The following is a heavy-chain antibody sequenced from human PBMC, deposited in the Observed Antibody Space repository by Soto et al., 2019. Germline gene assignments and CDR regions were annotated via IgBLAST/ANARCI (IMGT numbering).Heavy chain of an antibody. Sequence: SSETLSLTCTVSGGSINTYYWSWIRQPPGKGLELIGHIYYSGNTNYNPSLKSRVTISVDTSKNQFSLKLSSVTAADTAVYYCARGHRYCSGDSCLVFEYWGQGTLVTVSS. J-gene: IGHJ4*02. D-gene: IGHD2-15*01. CDR1: GGSINTYY. CDR2: IYYSGNT. CDR3: ARGHRYCSGDSCLVFEY. V-gene: IGHV4-59*01.